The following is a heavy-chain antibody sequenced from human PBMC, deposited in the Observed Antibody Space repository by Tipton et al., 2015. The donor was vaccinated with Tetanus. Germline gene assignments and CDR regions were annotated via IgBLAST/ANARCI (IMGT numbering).Heavy chain of an antibody. Sequence: TLSLTCSVSGGSISGSNYFWNWIRQQPGKGPEWIGYIYYSGSTHYNPSLKSRVTMSVDTSKNQFSLKLSSVTDADTAVYYCARANYNFPKKGPFDSWGQGTLVIVSS. D-gene: IGHD3-3*01. CDR3: ARANYNFPKKGPFDS. CDR1: GGSISGSNYF. CDR2: IYYSGST. V-gene: IGHV4-31*03. J-gene: IGHJ4*02.